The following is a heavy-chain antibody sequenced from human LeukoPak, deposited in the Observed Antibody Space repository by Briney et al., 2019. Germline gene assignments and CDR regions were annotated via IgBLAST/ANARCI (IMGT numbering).Heavy chain of an antibody. D-gene: IGHD4-17*01. V-gene: IGHV3-21*01. Sequence: PGRTLRLSCAASGFTFSSYAMHWVRQTPGKGLEWVSSITRDSIYTFYADSVKGRFTISRDDAKNSLSLQMNSLRAEDTAVYYCARDPYNGYYGDDYYYYMDVWGKGTTVTISS. CDR3: ARDPYNGYYGDDYYYYMDV. J-gene: IGHJ6*03. CDR2: ITRDSIYT. CDR1: GFTFSSYA.